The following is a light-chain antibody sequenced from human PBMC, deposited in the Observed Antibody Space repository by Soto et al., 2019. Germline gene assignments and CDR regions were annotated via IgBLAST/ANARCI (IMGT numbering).Light chain of an antibody. CDR3: QKYNSAPPIT. V-gene: IGKV1-27*01. CDR1: QDIKNY. Sequence: DIQMTQSPSSLSASVGDRVSITCRASQDIKNYLAWYQQKPGKVPKLLIYGASTLQLGVPSRFSGSGSGTELTLTISSLQPEDVASYYCQKYNSAPPITFGGGTKVEIK. J-gene: IGKJ4*01. CDR2: GAS.